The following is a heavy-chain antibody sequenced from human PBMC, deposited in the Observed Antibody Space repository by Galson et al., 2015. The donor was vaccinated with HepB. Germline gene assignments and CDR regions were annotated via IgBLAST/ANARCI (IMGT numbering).Heavy chain of an antibody. Sequence: VSYISSSSSYTNYADSVKGRFTISRDNAKNSLYLQMNSLRGEDTAVYYCARVVGATRKNYYYCGMDVWGQGTTVTVSS. CDR3: ARVVGATRKNYYYCGMDV. J-gene: IGHJ6*02. CDR2: ISSSSSYT. V-gene: IGHV3-11*06. D-gene: IGHD1-26*01.